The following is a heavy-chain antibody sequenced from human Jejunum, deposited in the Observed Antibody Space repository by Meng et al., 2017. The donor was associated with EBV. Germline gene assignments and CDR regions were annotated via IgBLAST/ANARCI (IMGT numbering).Heavy chain of an antibody. CDR2: IHHSGST. CDR1: CGSISADNW. V-gene: IGHV4-4*02. CDR3: ARDRGVEDY. D-gene: IGHD5-24*01. J-gene: IGHJ4*02. Sequence: GPWLVRPSTTLSLTCAASCGSISADNWWSWVRQPPGKGLEYIGEIHHSGSTKYNPSLKSRVTISVDKSNNHFSLKLSSVTAADTAVYYCARDRGVEDYWGQGTLVTVSS.